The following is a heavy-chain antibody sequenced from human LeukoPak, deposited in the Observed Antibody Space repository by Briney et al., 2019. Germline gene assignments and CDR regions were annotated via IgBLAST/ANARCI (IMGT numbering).Heavy chain of an antibody. J-gene: IGHJ4*02. Sequence: EASVKVSCKASGYSFTAYYIHWVRQDPGQGLEWMGRINPSSGGTNYAQKFQDRVTMTRDTSISTAYMELTRLRSDDTAVYYCARLYSSGRAFDYWGQGTLVTVSS. V-gene: IGHV1-2*02. D-gene: IGHD6-19*01. CDR3: ARLYSSGRAFDY. CDR2: INPSSGGT. CDR1: GYSFTAYY.